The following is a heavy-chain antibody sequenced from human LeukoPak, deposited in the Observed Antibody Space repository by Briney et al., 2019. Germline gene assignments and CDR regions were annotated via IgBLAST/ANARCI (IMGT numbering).Heavy chain of an antibody. CDR3: ARDRGKYYYDSSGYYPRGYFDY. CDR1: GDSVSSNSAA. CDR2: TYYRSKWYN. D-gene: IGHD3-22*01. Sequence: SQTLSLTCAISGDSVSSNSAAWNWIRQSPSRGLEWLGRTYYRSKWYNDYAVSVKSRTTINPDTSKNQFSLQLNSVTPEDTAVYYCARDRGKYYYDSSGYYPRGYFDYWGQGTLVTVSS. J-gene: IGHJ4*02. V-gene: IGHV6-1*01.